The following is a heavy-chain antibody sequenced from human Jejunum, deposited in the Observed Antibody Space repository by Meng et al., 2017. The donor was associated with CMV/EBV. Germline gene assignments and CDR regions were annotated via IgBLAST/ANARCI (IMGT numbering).Heavy chain of an antibody. CDR1: GGSVNNYY. CDR2: FYSSDTY. CDR3: ARGPGASTREGFDY. Sequence: PLQGSGPGLVKPPATLPLTCTGSGGSVNNYYWSWIRQSAGKGLEWIGRFYSSDTYNYHPSLDSRVTMSLDTSKNQFSLNLRSVTAAETATYYCARGPGASTREGFDYWGLGTLVTVSS. D-gene: IGHD1-26*01. J-gene: IGHJ4*02. V-gene: IGHV4-4*07.